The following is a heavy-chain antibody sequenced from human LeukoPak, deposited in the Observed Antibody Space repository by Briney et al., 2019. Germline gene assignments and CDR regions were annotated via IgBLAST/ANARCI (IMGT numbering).Heavy chain of an antibody. CDR1: GGSFSGYY. CDR3: ARGLIVVVPAASYYYYGMDV. Sequence: PSETLSLTCAVYGGSFSGYYWSWTRQPPGKGLEWIGEINHSGSTNYNPSLKSRVTISVDTSKNQFSLKLSSVTAADTAVYYCARGLIVVVPAASYYYYGMDVWGKGTTVTVSS. V-gene: IGHV4-34*01. CDR2: INHSGST. D-gene: IGHD2-2*01. J-gene: IGHJ6*04.